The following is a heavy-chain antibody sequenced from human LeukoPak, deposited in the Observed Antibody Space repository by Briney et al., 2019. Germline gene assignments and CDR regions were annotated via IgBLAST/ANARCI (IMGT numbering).Heavy chain of an antibody. J-gene: IGHJ4*02. CDR3: ARRSTSGSYWDYFDY. CDR2: IYYSGST. V-gene: IGHV4-59*08. D-gene: IGHD1-26*01. Sequence: KPSETLSLTCTVSGGSISSYYWSWIRQPPGKGLEWIGYIYYSGSTNYNPSLKSRVTISVDTSKNQFSLRLISVTAADTAVYYCARRSTSGSYWDYFDYWGQGTLVTVSS. CDR1: GGSISSYY.